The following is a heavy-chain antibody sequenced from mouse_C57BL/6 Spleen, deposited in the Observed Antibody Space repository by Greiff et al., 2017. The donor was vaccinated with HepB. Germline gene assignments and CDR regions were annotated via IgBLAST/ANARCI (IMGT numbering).Heavy chain of an antibody. CDR1: GYTFTSYW. D-gene: IGHD1-1*01. Sequence: QVQLQQSGAELVKPGASVKLSCKASGYTFTSYWMHWVKQRPGRGLEWIGMIHPNSGSTNYNEKFKSKATLTVDKSSSTAYMQLSSLTSEDSAVYYCARPYYYGSIDYWGQGTTLTVSS. J-gene: IGHJ2*01. CDR2: IHPNSGST. V-gene: IGHV1-64*01. CDR3: ARPYYYGSIDY.